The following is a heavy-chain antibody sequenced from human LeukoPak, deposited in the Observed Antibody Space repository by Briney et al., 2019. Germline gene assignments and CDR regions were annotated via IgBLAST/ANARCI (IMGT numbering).Heavy chain of an antibody. V-gene: IGHV4-59*01. CDR2: VYFSGST. CDR3: ARGYGRQTNSGMDV. D-gene: IGHD5-18*01. Sequence: SSETLSLTCTVSGGSIYGFYWSWIRQSPEKGLECIGYVYFSGSTNYNPSLESRVTISIDTSKNQFSLKLSSVTTADTAVYYCARGYGRQTNSGMDVWGKGTTVTVSA. J-gene: IGHJ6*04. CDR1: GGSIYGFY.